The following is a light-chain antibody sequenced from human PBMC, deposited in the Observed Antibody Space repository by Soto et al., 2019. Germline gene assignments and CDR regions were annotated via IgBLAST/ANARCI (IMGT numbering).Light chain of an antibody. Sequence: DIQLTQSPSTLSAAVGDSVTITCRASHDISTYLAWYQQKPGKAPKLMIYEASTLQSGVPSRFSGSGSGTEFTLTISSLQPDDFATYYCQHYNSYSEAFGQGTKVDIK. V-gene: IGKV1-9*01. CDR3: QHYNSYSEA. J-gene: IGKJ1*01. CDR1: HDISTY. CDR2: EAS.